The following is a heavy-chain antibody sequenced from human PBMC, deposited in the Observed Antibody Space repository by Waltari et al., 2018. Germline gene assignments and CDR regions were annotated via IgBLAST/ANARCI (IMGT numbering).Heavy chain of an antibody. J-gene: IGHJ4*02. D-gene: IGHD5-12*01. Sequence: QVQLVESGGGVVQPGRSLRLSCAASGFTFSSYAMHWVRQAPGKGLGWVAVISRDGNNKYYADSVKGRFTISRDNSKNTLYLQMNSLRAGDTAVYYCARDTVDSGYVGFYFDYWGQGTLVTVSS. CDR1: GFTFSSYA. V-gene: IGHV3-30-3*01. CDR2: ISRDGNNK. CDR3: ARDTVDSGYVGFYFDY.